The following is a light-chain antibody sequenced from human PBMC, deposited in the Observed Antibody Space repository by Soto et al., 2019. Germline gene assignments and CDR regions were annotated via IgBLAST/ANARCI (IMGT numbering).Light chain of an antibody. Sequence: DIQLTQSPSFLSASVGDRVTITCRASQGLNSNFAWYQQKPGKAPKLLLYATSTLQSVFPSRFSGSGAGAEFTLTITSLQPEDIATYYCQQLNSYPVTFGGGTKVEIK. J-gene: IGKJ4*01. CDR3: QQLNSYPVT. CDR1: QGLNSN. V-gene: IGKV1-9*01. CDR2: ATS.